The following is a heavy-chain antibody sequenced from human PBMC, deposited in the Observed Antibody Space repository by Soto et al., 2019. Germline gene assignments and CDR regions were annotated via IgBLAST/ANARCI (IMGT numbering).Heavy chain of an antibody. D-gene: IGHD3-10*01. V-gene: IGHV3-23*01. CDR3: AKFDYYGVAGSN. Sequence: GGSLRLSCEVSGFTVSSYAMSWVRQAPGKGLEWVSTVVRGGGDTYYADSVKGRFAISRDNSKNTLHLQMNSLTADDTAVYYCAKFDYYGVAGSNWGQGTLVTVSS. CDR1: GFTVSSYA. J-gene: IGHJ4*02. CDR2: VVRGGGDT.